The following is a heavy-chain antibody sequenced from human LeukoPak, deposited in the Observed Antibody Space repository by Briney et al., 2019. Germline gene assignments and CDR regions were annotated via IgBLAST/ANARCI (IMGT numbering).Heavy chain of an antibody. CDR3: GRDSRWAQPDY. J-gene: IGHJ4*02. D-gene: IGHD5-24*01. Sequence: PGGSLRLSCAASGFTFSSYWMSWVRQAPGKGLEWVANIKQDGSEKYYVDSVKGRFTISRDNSKNTVYLQVNSLTAEDTAVYFCGRDSRWAQPDYWGQGTLVTVSS. CDR2: IKQDGSEK. V-gene: IGHV3-7*03. CDR1: GFTFSSYW.